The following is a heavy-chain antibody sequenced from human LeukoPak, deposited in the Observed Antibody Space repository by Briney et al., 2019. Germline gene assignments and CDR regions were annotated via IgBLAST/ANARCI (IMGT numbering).Heavy chain of an antibody. V-gene: IGHV3-13*04. D-gene: IGHD5-12*01. Sequence: PGGSLRLSCAASGFTFSSYDFHWVRQPIGKGLEWVSAIGTAGDTYYPDSVKGRFTISRPNSRNTLYLQMNSLRAEDTAVYYCGYSGYDFPFDYWGQGTLVTVSS. CDR2: IGTAGDT. J-gene: IGHJ4*02. CDR1: GFTFSSYD. CDR3: GYSGYDFPFDY.